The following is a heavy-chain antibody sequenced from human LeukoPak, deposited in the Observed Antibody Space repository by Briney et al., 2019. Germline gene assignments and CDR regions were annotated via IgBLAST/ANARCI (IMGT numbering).Heavy chain of an antibody. J-gene: IGHJ4*02. D-gene: IGHD6-13*01. CDR2: INPSGGST. CDR3: ARESSIAAAGTSDAGPHFDY. V-gene: IGHV1-46*01. Sequence: ASVKVSCKASGYTFTSYYMHWVRQAPGQGLEWMGIINPSGGSTSYAQKFRGRVTMTRDMSTSTVYMELSSLRSEDTAVYYCARESSIAAAGTSDAGPHFDYWGQGTLVTVSS. CDR1: GYTFTSYY.